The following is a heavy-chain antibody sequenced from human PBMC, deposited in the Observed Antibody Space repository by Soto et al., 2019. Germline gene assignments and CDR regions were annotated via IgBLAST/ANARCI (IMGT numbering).Heavy chain of an antibody. CDR3: ARETKSLIAARSPTPYYYYVMDV. Sequence: VKVASTSSGDTFSIFAITWARQTPGQGLEWMGGIIPMFGTSDYAQKFQGRVTITADESTSTAYMELSSLRSEDTAVYYCARETKSLIAARSPTPYYYYVMDVWGQGTTVTVSS. V-gene: IGHV1-69*13. CDR1: GDTFSIFA. D-gene: IGHD6-6*01. J-gene: IGHJ6*02. CDR2: IIPMFGTS.